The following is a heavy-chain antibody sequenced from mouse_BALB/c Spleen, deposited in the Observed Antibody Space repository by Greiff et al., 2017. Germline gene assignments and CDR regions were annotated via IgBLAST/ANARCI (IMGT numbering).Heavy chain of an antibody. CDR1: GFTFSSYT. CDR2: ISNGGGST. V-gene: IGHV5-12-2*01. CDR3: ARRDYDYDRRSMDY. J-gene: IGHJ4*01. Sequence: DVKLVESGGGLVQPGGSLKLSCAASGFTFSSYTMSWVRQTPEKRLEWVAYISNGGGSTYYPDTVKGRFTISRDNAKNTLYLQMSSLKSEDTAMYYCARRDYDYDRRSMDYWGQGTSVTVSS. D-gene: IGHD2-4*01.